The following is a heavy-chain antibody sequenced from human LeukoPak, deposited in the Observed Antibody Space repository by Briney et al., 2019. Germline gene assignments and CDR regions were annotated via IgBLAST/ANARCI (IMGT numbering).Heavy chain of an antibody. CDR3: ARLGEGADYYGSGSYYYYYYMDV. Sequence: ASVKVSCKASGYTFTGYYMHWVRQAPGQGLEWMGWINPNSGGTNYAQKFQGRVTMTRDTSISTAYMELSRLRSDDTAVYYCARLGEGADYYGSGSYYYYYYMDVWGKGTTVTISS. D-gene: IGHD3-10*01. CDR1: GYTFTGYY. CDR2: INPNSGGT. J-gene: IGHJ6*03. V-gene: IGHV1-2*02.